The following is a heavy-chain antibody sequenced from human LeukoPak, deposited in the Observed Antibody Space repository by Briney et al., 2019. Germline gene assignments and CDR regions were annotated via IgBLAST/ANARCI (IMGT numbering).Heavy chain of an antibody. CDR2: ISYDGSDV. Sequence: PGRSLRLSCEASTNSFFDYAMNWVRQAPGKGLEWVAVISYDGSDVYYADSVKGRFTISRDNSKNTVYLQMSSLRAEDTAVYYCAKEVDGSSWYKFDYWGQGTLVTVSS. D-gene: IGHD6-13*01. CDR1: TNSFFDYA. J-gene: IGHJ4*02. CDR3: AKEVDGSSWYKFDY. V-gene: IGHV3-30-3*01.